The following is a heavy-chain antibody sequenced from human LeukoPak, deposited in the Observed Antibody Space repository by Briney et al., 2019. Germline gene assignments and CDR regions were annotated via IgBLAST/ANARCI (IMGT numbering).Heavy chain of an antibody. Sequence: KPSETLSLTCTVSGDPISGFYWAWIRQPPGRGLEWNGYTYYSASTNYNPSLKSRVTISSDTSKKQFSLKMSSVTAADTAVYYCARGQMTAVPLLDYWGQGALVTVSS. J-gene: IGHJ4*02. V-gene: IGHV4-59*01. D-gene: IGHD4-11*01. CDR3: ARGQMTAVPLLDY. CDR2: TYYSAST. CDR1: GDPISGFY.